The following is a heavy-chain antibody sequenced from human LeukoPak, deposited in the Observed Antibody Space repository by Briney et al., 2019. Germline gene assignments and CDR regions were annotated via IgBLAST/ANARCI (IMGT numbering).Heavy chain of an antibody. Sequence: SQTLSLTCAVSGGSISSGGYSWSWIRQPPGKGLEWIGYIYYSGSTYYNPSLKSRVTISVDTSKNQFSLKLSSVTAADTAVYYCARARLPLAEDGSGWYGPVRNDAFDIWGQGTMVTVSS. CDR1: GGSISSGGYS. CDR2: IYYSGST. J-gene: IGHJ3*02. V-gene: IGHV4-30-4*07. CDR3: ARARLPLAEDGSGWYGPVRNDAFDI. D-gene: IGHD6-19*01.